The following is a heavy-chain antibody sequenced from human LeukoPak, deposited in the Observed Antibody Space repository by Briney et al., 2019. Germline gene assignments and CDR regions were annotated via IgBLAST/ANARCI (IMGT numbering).Heavy chain of an antibody. CDR2: INTKSGMT. J-gene: IGHJ4*02. CDR1: GYTFTRYD. Sequence: ASVKVSCKASGYTFTRYDINWVRQATGQGLEWMGWINTKSGMTGHTQKFQGRITITKDTSISTVYMELSSLSSEDTAVYFCARVDGSVDYWGQGTLVTVSS. D-gene: IGHD3-22*01. V-gene: IGHV1-8*03. CDR3: ARVDGSVDY.